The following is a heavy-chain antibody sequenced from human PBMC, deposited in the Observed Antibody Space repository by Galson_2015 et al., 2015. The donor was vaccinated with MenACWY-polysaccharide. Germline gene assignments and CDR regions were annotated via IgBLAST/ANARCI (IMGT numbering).Heavy chain of an antibody. D-gene: IGHD2-2*01. CDR1: GGSISSNHW. V-gene: IGHV4-4*02. J-gene: IGHJ3*02. Sequence: SETLSLTCAVSGGSISSNHWWSWVRQPPGKGLEWIGEIYHTGTTNYNPSLESRLTISVDKSQSQFSLKLSSVTAADTAVYYCARRYRYATCDYFPAFDMWGQGTMVTVSS. CDR3: ARRYRYATCDYFPAFDM. CDR2: IYHTGTT.